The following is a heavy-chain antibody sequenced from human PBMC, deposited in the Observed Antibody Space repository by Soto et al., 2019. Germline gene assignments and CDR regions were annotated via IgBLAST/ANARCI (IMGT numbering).Heavy chain of an antibody. CDR2: ISTSGSTI. CDR3: ARVGRATVLVGAYDI. J-gene: IGHJ3*02. CDR1: GFSGSSYE. V-gene: IGHV3-48*03. D-gene: IGHD2-8*02. Sequence: PGVSLRLSCGASGFSGSSYELNCIGHDPAQRLEWVSYISTSGSTIYYADSVNGRITISRDNAKNSLNLQMNSLRAEDTAVDYCARVGRATVLVGAYDILGQVTLVTVSS.